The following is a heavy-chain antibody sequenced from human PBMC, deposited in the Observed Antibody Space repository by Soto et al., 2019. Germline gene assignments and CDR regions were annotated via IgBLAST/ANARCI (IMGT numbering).Heavy chain of an antibody. CDR2: ISNGGGST. CDR3: AKATGVPAAAGTSPFDI. CDR1: GFTFGTYA. D-gene: IGHD6-13*01. V-gene: IGHV3-23*01. Sequence: EVQLLESGGGLVQPGGSLRLSCAASGFTFGTYAMSWVRQAPGKGLEWVSGISNGGGSTYYADSVKGRFTISRDNSQNTVYLQMDSLRAEDTAVYYCAKATGVPAAAGTSPFDIWGQGTMVTVSS. J-gene: IGHJ3*02.